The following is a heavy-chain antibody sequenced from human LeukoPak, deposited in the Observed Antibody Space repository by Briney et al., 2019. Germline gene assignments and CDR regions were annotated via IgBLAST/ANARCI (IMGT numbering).Heavy chain of an antibody. Sequence: GESLRLSCAASGFTFSSYEMNWVRQAPGKGLEGVSYISSSGSTIYYADSVKGRFTISRDNAKNSLYLQMNSLRAEDTAVYYCARLAYGSGPYGMDVWGKGTTVTASS. CDR2: ISSSGSTI. V-gene: IGHV3-48*03. CDR1: GFTFSSYE. CDR3: ARLAYGSGPYGMDV. J-gene: IGHJ6*04. D-gene: IGHD3-10*01.